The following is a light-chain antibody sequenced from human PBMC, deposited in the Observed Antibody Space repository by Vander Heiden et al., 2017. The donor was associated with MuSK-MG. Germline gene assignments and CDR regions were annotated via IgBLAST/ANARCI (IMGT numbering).Light chain of an antibody. V-gene: IGKV1-33*01. CDR3: QQDDYLPIT. Sequence: DIQMTQSPSSLSASVGDRVTITCQASQDITNYLGWFQQKPGKAPKLLIYDASNLKTGVPSRFSGSGSGTHFTFTISSLQPEDFATYYCQQDDYLPITFGHGTKVXIK. CDR2: DAS. CDR1: QDITNY. J-gene: IGKJ3*01.